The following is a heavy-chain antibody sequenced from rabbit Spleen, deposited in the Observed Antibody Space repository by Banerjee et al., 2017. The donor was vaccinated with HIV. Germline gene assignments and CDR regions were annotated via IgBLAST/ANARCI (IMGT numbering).Heavy chain of an antibody. CDR1: GFSFSSRYY. Sequence: VKPGASLTLTCTASGFSFSSRYYMCWVRQAPGKGLEWIACIDAGNSGDTYYASWAKGRFTISKTSSTTVTLQMTSLTAADTATYFCARETNSGWGVVSFYFNLWGQGTLVTVS. V-gene: IGHV1S40*01. CDR2: IDAGNSGDT. D-gene: IGHD4-1*01. CDR3: ARETNSGWGVVSFYFNL. J-gene: IGHJ4*01.